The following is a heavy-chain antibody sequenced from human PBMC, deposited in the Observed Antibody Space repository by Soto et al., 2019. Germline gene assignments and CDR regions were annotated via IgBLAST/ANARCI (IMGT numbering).Heavy chain of an antibody. CDR1: GGAISSGGYY. CDR3: AREGGIVGATAADY. CDR2: IYYSGST. Sequence: QVQLQESGPGLVKTSQTPSLTCTVTGGAISSGGYYWSWIRQHPGKGLEWIGYIYYSGSTYYNPSLKSRVTISVDTSKNQFSLKLSSVTAADTAVYYCAREGGIVGATAADYWGQGTLVTVSS. D-gene: IGHD1-26*01. J-gene: IGHJ4*02. V-gene: IGHV4-31*03.